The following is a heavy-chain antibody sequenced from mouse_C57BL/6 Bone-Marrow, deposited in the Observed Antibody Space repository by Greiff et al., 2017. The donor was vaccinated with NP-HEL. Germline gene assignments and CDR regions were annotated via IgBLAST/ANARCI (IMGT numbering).Heavy chain of an antibody. Sequence: EVQGVESGGGLVKPGGSLKLSCAASGFTFSSYAMSWVRQTPEKRLEWVATISDGGSYTYYPDNVKGRFTISRDNAKNNLYLQMSHLKSEDTAMYYCARDHYGSSYEAYWGQGTLVTVSA. CDR3: ARDHYGSSYEAY. J-gene: IGHJ3*01. CDR1: GFTFSSYA. CDR2: ISDGGSYT. V-gene: IGHV5-4*01. D-gene: IGHD1-1*01.